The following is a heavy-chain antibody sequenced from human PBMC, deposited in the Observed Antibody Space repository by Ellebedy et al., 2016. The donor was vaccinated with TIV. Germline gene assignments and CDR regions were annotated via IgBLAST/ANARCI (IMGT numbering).Heavy chain of an antibody. Sequence: GESLKISCAASGFTFSSYGMHWVRQAPGKGLEWVALISSDAYNTYYSDSVKGRFTISRDNAKRSRFLQMNSLRVDDTAVYYCVTWGQSYGRWGQGSPVTISS. J-gene: IGHJ4*02. CDR3: VTWGQSYGR. D-gene: IGHD3-16*01. V-gene: IGHV3-30*03. CDR2: ISSDAYNT. CDR1: GFTFSSYG.